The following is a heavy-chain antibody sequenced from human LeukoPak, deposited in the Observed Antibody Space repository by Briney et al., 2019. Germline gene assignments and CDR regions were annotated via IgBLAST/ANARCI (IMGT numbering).Heavy chain of an antibody. D-gene: IGHD6-19*01. Sequence: GASVKLSCKTSGYTFTSYHMHWVRHPPGQGLEWMGIINPSAGTRSCAEGFEGRVTMTRNTSTGTFYMELSSLRSEDTAMYYCARGYNSGWYTVGYWGGGTLVTVSS. CDR3: ARGYNSGWYTVGY. CDR2: INPSAGTR. J-gene: IGHJ4*02. CDR1: GYTFTSYH. V-gene: IGHV1-46*01.